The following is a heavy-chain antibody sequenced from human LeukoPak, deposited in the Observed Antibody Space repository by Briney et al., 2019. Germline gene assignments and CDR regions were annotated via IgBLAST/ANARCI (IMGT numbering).Heavy chain of an antibody. D-gene: IGHD2-15*01. CDR1: EFTFSSYV. Sequence: GGSLRLSCAASEFTFSSYVMSWVPQAPGKGLEWVSALSGDGFSTYYADSVKGRYTISRDNSKNTLYLQMNSLRAEDTAIYYCAKAREGSYDAFDIWGQGTMVTVSS. CDR3: AKAREGSYDAFDI. J-gene: IGHJ3*02. V-gene: IGHV3-23*01. CDR2: LSGDGFST.